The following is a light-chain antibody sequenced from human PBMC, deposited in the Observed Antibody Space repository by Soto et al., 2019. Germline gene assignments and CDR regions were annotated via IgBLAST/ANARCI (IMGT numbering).Light chain of an antibody. V-gene: IGKV3-20*01. CDR3: QKYGTSPRT. J-gene: IGKJ1*01. CDR1: QSVSSSY. Sequence: EIVLTQSPGTLSLSPGERATLSCRASQSVSSSYLAWYQQRPGQAPRLLIYGASSRATGIPDRFSGSGSGTDFTRTISRLEPEDLAVYYCQKYGTSPRTFGQGTKVEIK. CDR2: GAS.